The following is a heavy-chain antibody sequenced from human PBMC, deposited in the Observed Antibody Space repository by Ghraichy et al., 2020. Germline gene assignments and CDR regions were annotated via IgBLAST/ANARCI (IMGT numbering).Heavy chain of an antibody. J-gene: IGHJ4*02. CDR2: IYTSGST. Sequence: SETLSLTCSVSGGYINSYSWSWIRQPAGKGLEWIGRIYTSGSTNYNPSLSGRVTMSVDTSTNQLSLKLDSVTAADTAVYYCAKESVYDFDFWGQGTLVPVSS. CDR3: AKESVYDFDF. CDR1: GGYINSYS. D-gene: IGHD5/OR15-5a*01. V-gene: IGHV4-4*07.